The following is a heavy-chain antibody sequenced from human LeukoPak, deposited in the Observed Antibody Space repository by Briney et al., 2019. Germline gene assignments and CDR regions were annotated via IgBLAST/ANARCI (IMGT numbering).Heavy chain of an antibody. Sequence: PSETLSLTCAVYGGSFSGYYWSWIRQPPGKGLEWIGEINHSGSTNYNPSLKSRVTISVDTSKNQFSLKLSPVTAADTAVYYCARGFIVVVPAVSKYYYYYYGMDVWGQGTTVTVSS. CDR3: ARGFIVVVPAVSKYYYYYYGMDV. D-gene: IGHD2-2*01. V-gene: IGHV4-34*01. CDR1: GGSFSGYY. CDR2: INHSGST. J-gene: IGHJ6*02.